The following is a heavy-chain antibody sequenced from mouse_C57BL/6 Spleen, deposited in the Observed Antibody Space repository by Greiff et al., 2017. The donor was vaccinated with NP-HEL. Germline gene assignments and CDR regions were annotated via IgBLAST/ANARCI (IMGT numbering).Heavy chain of an antibody. J-gene: IGHJ4*01. Sequence: VQLQQPGTELVKPGASVKLSCKASGYTFTSYWMHWVKQRPGQGLEWIGNINPSNGGTNYNEKFKSKATLTVDKSSSTAYMQLSSLTSEDSAVYYCARSIYYDYDDGGYAMDYWGQGTSVTVSS. D-gene: IGHD2-4*01. CDR3: ARSIYYDYDDGGYAMDY. V-gene: IGHV1-53*01. CDR1: GYTFTSYW. CDR2: INPSNGGT.